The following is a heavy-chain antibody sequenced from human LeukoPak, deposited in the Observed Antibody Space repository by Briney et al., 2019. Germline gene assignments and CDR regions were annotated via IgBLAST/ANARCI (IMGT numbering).Heavy chain of an antibody. CDR1: GYTFTGYY. Sequence: ASVKVSCKASGYTFTGYYIHWVRQAPGQGLEWMGWINPNSGGSNYAQKLRGRVTMTTDTSTSTAYMELRSLRSDDTAVYYCARDLWPHIVVVPAAIVPSDAFDIWGQGTMVTVSS. J-gene: IGHJ3*02. CDR3: ARDLWPHIVVVPAAIVPSDAFDI. CDR2: INPNSGGS. D-gene: IGHD2-2*01. V-gene: IGHV1-2*02.